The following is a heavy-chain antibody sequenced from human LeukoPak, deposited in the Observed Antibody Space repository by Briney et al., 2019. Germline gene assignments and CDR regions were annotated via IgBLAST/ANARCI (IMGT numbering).Heavy chain of an antibody. Sequence: SETLSLTCTVSGGSISSSSYYWGWIRQPPGKGLEWIGSISYSGSTYYNPSLKSRVTISVDTSKNQFSLKLSSVTAADMAVYYCARRKAYYYGSGNERFDPWGQGTLVTVSS. CDR3: ARRKAYYYGSGNERFDP. V-gene: IGHV4-39*01. D-gene: IGHD3-10*01. J-gene: IGHJ5*02. CDR1: GGSISSSSYY. CDR2: ISYSGST.